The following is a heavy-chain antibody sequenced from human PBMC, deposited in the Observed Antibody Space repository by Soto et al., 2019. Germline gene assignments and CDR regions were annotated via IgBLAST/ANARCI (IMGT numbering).Heavy chain of an antibody. D-gene: IGHD6-19*01. CDR1: GGSVSSGSYN. J-gene: IGHJ3*02. V-gene: IGHV4-61*01. Sequence: QVQLQESGPGLVKPSETLSLSCTVCGGSVSSGSYNWSWIRQPPGKGLEWIGYIYNSGSTNYNPSLKSRVTISVDTSKNQFSLKLSSVTAADTAVYYCARDQDSGWPVDMWGQGTMVTVSS. CDR3: ARDQDSGWPVDM. CDR2: IYNSGST.